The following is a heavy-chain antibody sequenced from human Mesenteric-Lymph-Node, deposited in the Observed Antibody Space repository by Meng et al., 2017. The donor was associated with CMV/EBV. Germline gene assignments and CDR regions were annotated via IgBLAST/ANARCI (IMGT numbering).Heavy chain of an antibody. V-gene: IGHV3-74*01. J-gene: IGHJ6*02. CDR2: ISSDESST. D-gene: IGHD2/OR15-2a*01. CDR3: AFPGPLYHYYDVDV. Sequence: GGSLRLSCAASGFTFSSSYMHWVRQAPGKGLVWVSRISSDESSTSYADSVKGRFTISRDNAKNTLYLQMNNLRTNDTAVYYCAFPGPLYHYYDVDVWGHGTAVTVSS. CDR1: GFTFSSSY.